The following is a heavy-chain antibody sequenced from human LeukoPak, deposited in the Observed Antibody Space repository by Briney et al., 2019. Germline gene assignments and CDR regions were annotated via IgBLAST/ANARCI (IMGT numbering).Heavy chain of an antibody. CDR3: AKLGLNDYDPGVSNFY. CDR2: VSYAGETT. CDR1: GFPFNNYA. Sequence: GGSLRLSCAASGFPFNNYAMSWVRQAPGKGLEWVSVVSYAGETTFYADSVRGRFTISRDNSKNTVSLQMNSLRVEDTAVYYCAKLGLNDYDPGVSNFYWGQGILVTVSS. J-gene: IGHJ4*02. D-gene: IGHD3-22*01. V-gene: IGHV3-23*01.